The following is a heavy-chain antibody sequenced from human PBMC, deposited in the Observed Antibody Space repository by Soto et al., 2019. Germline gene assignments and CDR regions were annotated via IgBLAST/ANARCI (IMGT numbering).Heavy chain of an antibody. CDR1: GDSISSFNW. CDR3: ALRRVMGVATKHNYYYPMTV. J-gene: IGHJ6*02. V-gene: IGHV4-4*02. CDR2: IYSTGTT. D-gene: IGHD3-10*01. Sequence: PSETLSLTCDVSGDSISSFNWWNWVRQPPGGGLQWIGEIYSTGTTKYNPSLESRVTISVDGSKNQFSLRLTSVTAADTAVYYCALRRVMGVATKHNYYYPMTVWGQGTTVTVSS.